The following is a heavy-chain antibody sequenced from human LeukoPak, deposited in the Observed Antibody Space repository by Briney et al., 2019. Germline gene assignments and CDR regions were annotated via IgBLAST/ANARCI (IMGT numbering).Heavy chain of an antibody. D-gene: IGHD6-25*01. CDR3: AKRPGYPPYYFDY. CDR1: GFTFNTYA. Sequence: GGSLRLSCAASGFTFNTYAMSWVRQAPGKGLEWVSAISGSGGSTYYADSAKGRFTISRDNSKNTLYLQMNSLTAEDTAVYYCAKRPGYPPYYFDYWGQGTLVTVSS. CDR2: ISGSGGST. V-gene: IGHV3-23*01. J-gene: IGHJ4*02.